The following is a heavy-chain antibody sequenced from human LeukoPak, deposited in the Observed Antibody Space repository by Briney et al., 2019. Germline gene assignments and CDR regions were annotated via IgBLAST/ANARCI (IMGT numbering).Heavy chain of an antibody. Sequence: PSETLSLTCVVSGFSISSGYYWGWIRQPPGKGLEWIANIHVSGTTFYNSSLNSRVAISIATSKNQFSLKLSSVTAADTAVYFCAREAERRIVNWGRGTLVTVSS. D-gene: IGHD1-1*01. CDR1: GFSISSGYY. V-gene: IGHV4-38-2*02. CDR2: IHVSGTT. J-gene: IGHJ4*02. CDR3: AREAERRIVN.